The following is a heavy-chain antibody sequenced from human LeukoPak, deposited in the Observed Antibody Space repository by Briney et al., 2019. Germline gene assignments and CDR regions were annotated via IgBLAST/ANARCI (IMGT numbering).Heavy chain of an antibody. D-gene: IGHD6-13*01. CDR3: ARLVWAAAGRGTLRYYYYMDV. V-gene: IGHV4-34*01. CDR2: INHSGST. CDR1: GGSFSGYY. J-gene: IGHJ6*03. Sequence: SETLSLTCAVYGGSFSGYYWSWLRQPPGKGLEWIGEINHSGSTNYNPSLKSRVTISVDTSKNQFSLKLSSVTAADTAVYYCARLVWAAAGRGTLRYYYYMDVWGKGTTVTISS.